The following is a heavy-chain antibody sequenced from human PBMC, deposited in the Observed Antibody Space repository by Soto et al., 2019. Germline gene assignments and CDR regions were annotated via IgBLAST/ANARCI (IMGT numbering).Heavy chain of an antibody. CDR1: GASLSYRY. CDR3: ARTIGYGDRDV. J-gene: IGHJ6*03. D-gene: IGHD5-18*01. CDR2: SYNSWST. V-gene: IGHV4-59*11. Sequence: QVQLQESGPGLVNPSETLSLTCIVSGASLSYRYWSWIRQPPGKELERIAYSYNSWSTNYSPSHRNLPTVAVASAKNQSSLKLTSVTAADTASYYWARTIGYGDRDVWGKGTMVTVSS.